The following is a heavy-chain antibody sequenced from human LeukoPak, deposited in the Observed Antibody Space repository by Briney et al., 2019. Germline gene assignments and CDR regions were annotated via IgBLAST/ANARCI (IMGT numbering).Heavy chain of an antibody. J-gene: IGHJ4*02. CDR2: IDPSDSYP. CDR1: GYSFTSYW. CDR3: ARHPEQSSGY. D-gene: IGHD6-19*01. V-gene: IGHV5-10-1*01. Sequence: GESLKISCEGSGYSFTSYWIYWVRQMPGKGLEWMGRIDPSDSYPNYSPSFQGHVTISVDKSISTAYLQWSSLKAPDTAMYYCARHPEQSSGYWGQGTLVTVSS.